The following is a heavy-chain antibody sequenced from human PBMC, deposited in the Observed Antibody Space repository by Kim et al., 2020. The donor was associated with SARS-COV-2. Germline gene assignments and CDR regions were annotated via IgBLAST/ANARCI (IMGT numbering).Heavy chain of an antibody. CDR1: GFTFGDYA. Sequence: GGSLRLSCAASGFTFGDYAMHWVRQAPGKGLEWVSGISWDGGSIGYADSVKGRFTISRDNAKNSLYLQMNSLRAEDTALYYCAASYDFWSGLMDVWGKGTTVTVSS. J-gene: IGHJ6*03. V-gene: IGHV3-9*01. CDR3: AASYDFWSGLMDV. CDR2: ISWDGGSI. D-gene: IGHD3-3*01.